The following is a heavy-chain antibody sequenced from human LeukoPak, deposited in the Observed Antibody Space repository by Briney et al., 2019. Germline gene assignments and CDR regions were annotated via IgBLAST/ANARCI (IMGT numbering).Heavy chain of an antibody. J-gene: IGHJ4*02. D-gene: IGHD6-19*01. V-gene: IGHV3-48*02. CDR1: GFTFSSYS. CDR3: ARVFRYSSGWYDY. Sequence: GGSLRLSCAASGFTFSSYSMTWVRQAPGKGLEWISDISPISSTIKYADSVKGRFTISRDNAKNSLFLQMNSLRDEDTAVYYCARVFRYSSGWYDYWGQGTLVTVSS. CDR2: ISPISSTI.